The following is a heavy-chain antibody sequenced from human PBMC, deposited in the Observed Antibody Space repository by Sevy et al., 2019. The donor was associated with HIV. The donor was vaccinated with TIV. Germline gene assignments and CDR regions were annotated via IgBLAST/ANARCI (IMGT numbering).Heavy chain of an antibody. D-gene: IGHD6-13*01. V-gene: IGHV3-30*18. CDR2: ISYDGSNK. CDR1: GFTVSRYG. J-gene: IGHJ4*02. Sequence: GGSLRLSCAASGFTVSRYGMHWVRQAPGKGLEWVAVISYDGSNKYYADSVKGRFTISRDNSKNTLYLQMNSLRAEDTAVYYCAKDRTTGIAAAGTPFDYWGQGTLVTVSS. CDR3: AKDRTTGIAAAGTPFDY.